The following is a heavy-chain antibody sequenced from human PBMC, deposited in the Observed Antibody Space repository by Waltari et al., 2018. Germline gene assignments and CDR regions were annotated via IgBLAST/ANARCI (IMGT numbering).Heavy chain of an antibody. D-gene: IGHD6-13*01. Sequence: QVQLQESGPGLVKPSQTLSLTCTVSGGSISSGSYYWSWIRQPAGKGLEWIGYIYTSGSTNYNPSLKSRVTISVETSKNQFSLKLSSVTAADTAVYYGAREGIAAAGIDYWGQGTLVTVSS. J-gene: IGHJ4*02. CDR1: GGSISSGSYY. CDR2: IYTSGST. V-gene: IGHV4-61*09. CDR3: AREGIAAAGIDY.